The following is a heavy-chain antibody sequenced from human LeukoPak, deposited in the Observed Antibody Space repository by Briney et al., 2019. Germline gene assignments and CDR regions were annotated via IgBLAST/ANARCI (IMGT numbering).Heavy chain of an antibody. J-gene: IGHJ4*02. CDR2: IRSKTHGETT. Sequence: GGSLRLSCTASGFTFGDHAMSWVRQAPGKGLEWVTFIRSKTHGETTEYAASVKGRFTISGDDSKSIAYLQMNSLKTEDTAVYYCTRGRSGWYTISDYWGQGTLVTVSS. D-gene: IGHD6-19*01. CDR1: GFTFGDHA. CDR3: TRGRSGWYTISDY. V-gene: IGHV3-49*04.